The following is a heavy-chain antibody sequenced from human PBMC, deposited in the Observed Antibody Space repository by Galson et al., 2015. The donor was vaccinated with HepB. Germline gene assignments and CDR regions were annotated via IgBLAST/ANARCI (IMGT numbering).Heavy chain of an antibody. CDR1: GYTFINYG. J-gene: IGHJ4*02. D-gene: IGHD6-19*01. CDR2: ISAYNGNT. CDR3: ARDLSIAVRYGGY. V-gene: IGHV1-18*01. Sequence: SVKVSCKASGYTFINYGISWVRQAPGQGLEWMGWISAYNGNTNYAQKFQGRVTMTTDTSTSTAYLELRSLRSDDTAVYYCARDLSIAVRYGGYWGQGTLVTVSS.